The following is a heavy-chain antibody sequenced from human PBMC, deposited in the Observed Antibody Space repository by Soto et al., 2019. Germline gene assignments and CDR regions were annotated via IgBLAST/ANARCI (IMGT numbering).Heavy chain of an antibody. CDR2: ISYDGSNK. CDR1: GFTFSSYG. V-gene: IGHV3-30*18. CDR3: AKDMGFMVRGVGPLDY. D-gene: IGHD3-10*01. J-gene: IGHJ4*02. Sequence: GGSLRLSCAASGFTFSSYGMHWVRQAPGKGLEWVAVISYDGSNKYYADSVKGRFTISRDNSKNTLYLQMNSLRAEDTAVYYCAKDMGFMVRGVGPLDYWGQGTLVTVSS.